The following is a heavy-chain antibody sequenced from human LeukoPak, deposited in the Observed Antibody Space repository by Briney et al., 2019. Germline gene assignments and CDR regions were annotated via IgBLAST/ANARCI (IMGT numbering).Heavy chain of an antibody. V-gene: IGHV3-7*01. CDR3: ARDTYRFDDY. J-gene: IGHJ4*02. CDR1: GFTFSNYW. CDR2: IKEDGSDK. Sequence: PGGSLRLSCAASGFTFSNYWMSWVRQAPGKGLEWVASIKEDGSDKYYVDSVKGRFTISRDNAKNSLYLQMDSLRAGDTAVYYCARDTYRFDDYWGQGTLVTVSS.